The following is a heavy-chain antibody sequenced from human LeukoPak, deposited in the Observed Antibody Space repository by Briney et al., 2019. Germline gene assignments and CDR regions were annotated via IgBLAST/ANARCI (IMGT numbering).Heavy chain of an antibody. CDR3: ARNTGGYYDSSGYYFDY. Sequence: SETLSLTRTVSGGSISSYYWSWIRQPPVKGLEWIGYIYYSGSTNYNPSLKSRVTISVDTSKNQFSLKLSSVTAADTAVYYCARNTGGYYDSSGYYFDYWGQGTLVTVSS. CDR2: IYYSGST. V-gene: IGHV4-59*01. D-gene: IGHD3-22*01. J-gene: IGHJ4*02. CDR1: GGSISSYY.